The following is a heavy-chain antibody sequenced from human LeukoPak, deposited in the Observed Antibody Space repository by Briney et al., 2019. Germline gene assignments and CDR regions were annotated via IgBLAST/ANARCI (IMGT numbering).Heavy chain of an antibody. D-gene: IGHD6-19*01. V-gene: IGHV1-69*04. CDR2: IIPIFGIA. J-gene: IGHJ5*02. CDR1: GGTFSSYA. CDR3: ARRIAVAGTVWFDP. Sequence: SVKVSCKASGGTFSSYAISWVRQAPGQGLEWTGRIIPIFGIANYAQKFQGRVTITADKFTSTAYMELSSLRSEDTAVYYCARRIAVAGTVWFDPWGQGTLVTVSS.